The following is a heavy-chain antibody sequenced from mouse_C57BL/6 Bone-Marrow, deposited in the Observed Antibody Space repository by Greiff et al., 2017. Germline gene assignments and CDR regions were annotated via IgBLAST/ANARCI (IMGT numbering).Heavy chain of an antibody. CDR1: GYTFTSYW. CDR3: ARSITTVVPFDY. CDR2: IHPNSGST. Sequence: QVQLQQPGAELVKPGASVKLSCKASGYTFTSYWMHWVKQRPGQGHEWIGMIHPNSGSTNYNEKFNSKATLTVDKSSSTAYMQLSSLTSEDSAVYYCARSITTVVPFDYWGQGTTLTVSS. V-gene: IGHV1-64*01. J-gene: IGHJ2*01. D-gene: IGHD1-1*01.